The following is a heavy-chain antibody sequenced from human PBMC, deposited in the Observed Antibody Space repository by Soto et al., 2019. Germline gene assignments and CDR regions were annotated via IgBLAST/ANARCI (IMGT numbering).Heavy chain of an antibody. CDR3: AREVWDYDFWSGYPTFDY. Sequence: QVQLQQWGAGLLKPSETLSLTCAVYGGSFSGYYWSWIRQPPGKGLEWIGEINHSGSTNYNPSLKSRVTISVDTSKNQFSLKLSSVTAADTAVYYCAREVWDYDFWSGYPTFDYWGQGTLVTVSS. CDR2: INHSGST. V-gene: IGHV4-34*01. D-gene: IGHD3-3*01. CDR1: GGSFSGYY. J-gene: IGHJ4*02.